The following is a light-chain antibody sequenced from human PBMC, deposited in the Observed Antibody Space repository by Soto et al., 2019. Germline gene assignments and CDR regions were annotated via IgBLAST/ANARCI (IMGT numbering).Light chain of an antibody. CDR2: AAS. Sequence: LTQSPGTLSLSPWERATLSCRASQGISSYLAWCQQKPGKAPKLLIYAASTLQSGVPSRFSGSGSGTDFTLTISSLQPEDFATYYCQQLNSYPITFGQGTRLEIK. J-gene: IGKJ5*01. V-gene: IGKV1-9*01. CDR3: QQLNSYPIT. CDR1: QGISSY.